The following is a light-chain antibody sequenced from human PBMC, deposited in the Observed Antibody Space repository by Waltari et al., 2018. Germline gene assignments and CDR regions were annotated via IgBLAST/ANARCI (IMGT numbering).Light chain of an antibody. J-gene: IGLJ2*01. CDR2: SDK. CDR1: SSNIGSNY. Sequence: QSVLTQPPSASGTPGQRVTISCSGSSSNIGSNYVYWYQQLPGTAPKLLSYSDKPRPSGVPARFCGSNSDTSASLAIRGLRSEDEADYYCAAWDDSLSGPVFGGGTKLTVL. V-gene: IGLV1-47*01. CDR3: AAWDDSLSGPV.